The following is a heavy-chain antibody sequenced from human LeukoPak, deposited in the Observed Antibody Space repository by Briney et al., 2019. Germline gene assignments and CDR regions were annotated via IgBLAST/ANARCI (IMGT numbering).Heavy chain of an antibody. CDR3: ARQEIGNCSSSSCYSFDY. J-gene: IGHJ4*02. CDR1: GGSINGYY. CDR2: INHSEST. Sequence: SETLSLTCAVYGGSINGYYWSWIRQPPGKGLEWIGEINHSESTNYNPSLKSRVSISVDTSKNQFSLKLLSSVTAADTAVYYCARQEIGNCSSSSCYSFDYWGQGTLVTVSS. D-gene: IGHD2-2*02. V-gene: IGHV4-34*01.